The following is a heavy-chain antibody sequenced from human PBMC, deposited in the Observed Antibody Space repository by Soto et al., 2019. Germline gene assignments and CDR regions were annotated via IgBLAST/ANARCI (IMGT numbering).Heavy chain of an antibody. CDR3: AHIVVAGLGYYFDY. Sequence: QITLKESGPPLVKPTQTLTLTCTFSGFSLSSTRMAVGWIRQPPGKALEWLALIYWDDDKRYSPFLKSRLTITKDTSKNQVVLTVSNMDPVDTARYYCAHIVVAGLGYYFDYWGQGTLVTVSS. D-gene: IGHD6-19*01. J-gene: IGHJ4*02. V-gene: IGHV2-5*02. CDR2: IYWDDDK. CDR1: GFSLSSTRMA.